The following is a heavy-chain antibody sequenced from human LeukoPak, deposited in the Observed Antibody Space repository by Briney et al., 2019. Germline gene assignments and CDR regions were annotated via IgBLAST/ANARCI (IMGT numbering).Heavy chain of an antibody. CDR3: ARGGLWFGEPIDY. CDR1: GFTFSSYD. D-gene: IGHD3-10*01. J-gene: IGHJ4*02. Sequence: GGSLGLSCAASGFTFSSYDMHWVRQATGKGLEWVSAIGTTGDTYYPGSVKGRFTISRENARNSLYLHMNSLRAGDTAVYYCARGGLWFGEPIDYWGQGTLVTVSS. CDR2: IGTTGDT. V-gene: IGHV3-13*01.